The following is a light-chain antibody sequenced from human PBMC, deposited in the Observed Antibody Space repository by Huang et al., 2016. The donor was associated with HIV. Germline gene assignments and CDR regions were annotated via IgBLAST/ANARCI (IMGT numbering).Light chain of an antibody. CDR2: EAS. V-gene: IGKV3-11*01. Sequence: EIVLTQSPATLSLSPGERATLSCRASQRVSSYLAWYQQKPGQAPRLLIYEASSRATGIPARFSGSGSGTDFTLTISGLEPEDFAVYYCQQRSNWPRTFGQGTKVEIK. J-gene: IGKJ1*01. CDR3: QQRSNWPRT. CDR1: QRVSSY.